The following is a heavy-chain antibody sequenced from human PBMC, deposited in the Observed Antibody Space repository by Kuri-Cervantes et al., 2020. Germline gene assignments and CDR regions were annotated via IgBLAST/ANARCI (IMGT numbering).Heavy chain of an antibody. CDR1: GGTFSSYA. J-gene: IGHJ3*02. D-gene: IGHD3-3*01. CDR2: IIPIFGTA. CDR3: ASSLSITIFGGDAFDI. Sequence: SVKVSCKASGGTFSSYAISWVRQAPGQGLEWMGGIIPIFGTANYAQKSQGRVTITADESTSTAYMELSSLRSEDTAVYYCASSLSITIFGGDAFDIWGQGTMVTVSS. V-gene: IGHV1-69*13.